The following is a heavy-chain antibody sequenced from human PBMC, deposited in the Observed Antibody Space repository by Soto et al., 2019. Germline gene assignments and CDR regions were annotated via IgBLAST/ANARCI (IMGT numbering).Heavy chain of an antibody. V-gene: IGHV3-23*01. D-gene: IGHD5-12*01. CDR3: AKEDDGSGSDPFFDY. Sequence: EVQLLESGGDLVQPGGSLRLSCTASGFTFSSYAMNWVRQAPGKGLEWVASISGTAGCKYDADAVKGRYTISRDNDEYMEYLQMKSLRADDTAVYDCAKEDDGSGSDPFFDYWGRGALVSVSS. J-gene: IGHJ4*01. CDR2: ISGTAGCK. CDR1: GFTFSSYA.